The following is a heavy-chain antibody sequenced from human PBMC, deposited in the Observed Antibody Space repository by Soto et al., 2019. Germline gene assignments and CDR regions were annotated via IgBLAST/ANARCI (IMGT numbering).Heavy chain of an antibody. CDR1: GGSFSSYY. J-gene: IGHJ6*02. CDR2: INHSGGT. V-gene: IGHV4-34*02. Sequence: QVQLQQWGAGLLKPSETLSLTCAVYGGSFSSYYWAWIRQAPGKGLEWIGEINHSGGTNYNSSLKSRVTISVDTSNNQFSLILYSVTAADTAVYYCARDRRYSHFWSGYQNERPYGMDVWGHGTTVTVSS. CDR3: ARDRRYSHFWSGYQNERPYGMDV. D-gene: IGHD3-3*02.